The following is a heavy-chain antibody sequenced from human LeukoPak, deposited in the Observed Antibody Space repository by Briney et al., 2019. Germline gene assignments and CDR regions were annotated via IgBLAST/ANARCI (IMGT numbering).Heavy chain of an antibody. CDR2: IIPIFGTA. J-gene: IGHJ3*02. CDR1: GGTFVSYA. V-gene: IGHV1-69*13. Sequence: SVKVSCKASGGTFVSYAISWVRQAPGQGLEWMGGIIPIFGTANYAQKFQGRVTITADESTSTAYMELSSLRSEDTAVYYCASSSNPGPVTDAFDIWGQGTMVTVSS. CDR3: ASSSNPGPVTDAFDI. D-gene: IGHD4-17*01.